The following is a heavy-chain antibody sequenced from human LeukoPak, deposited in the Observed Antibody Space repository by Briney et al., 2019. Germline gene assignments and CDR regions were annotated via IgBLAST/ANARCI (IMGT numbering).Heavy chain of an antibody. CDR1: GFTFSSYE. CDR3: AKEGRDSCGYYYSFDY. V-gene: IGHV3-48*03. D-gene: IGHD3-22*01. CDR2: ISSSGSTI. J-gene: IGHJ4*02. Sequence: PGGSLRLSCAASGFTFSSYEMNWVRQAPGKGLEWVSYISSSGSTIYYADSVKGRFTISRDNAKNSLYLQMNSLRAEDTAVYYCAKEGRDSCGYYYSFDYRGQGTLVTVSS.